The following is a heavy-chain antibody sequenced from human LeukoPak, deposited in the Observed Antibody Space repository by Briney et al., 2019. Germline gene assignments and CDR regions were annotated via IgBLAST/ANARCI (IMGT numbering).Heavy chain of an antibody. J-gene: IGHJ3*02. Sequence: ASVKVSCKASGYIFTDYYMHWVRQAPGQGLEWMGWFNPASGGTKYAQKFQGRVTMTRDRSINTAYMELSSLGLDDTAVYYCARGLYYGGNQRAHDAFDIWGQGTLVTVSS. V-gene: IGHV1-2*02. CDR2: FNPASGGT. CDR3: ARGLYYGGNQRAHDAFDI. D-gene: IGHD4-23*01. CDR1: GYIFTDYY.